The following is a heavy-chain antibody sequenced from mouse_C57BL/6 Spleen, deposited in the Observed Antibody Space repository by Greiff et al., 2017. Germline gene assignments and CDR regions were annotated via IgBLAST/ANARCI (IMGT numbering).Heavy chain of an antibody. CDR2: ISSGGSYT. V-gene: IGHV5-6*01. J-gene: IGHJ2*01. CDR3: ARQRGAFDY. CDR1: GFTFSSYG. Sequence: EVKVVESGGDLVKPGGSLKLSCAASGFTFSSYGMSWVRQTPDKRLEWVATISSGGSYTYYPDSVKGRFTSSRDNAKNTLYLQMSSLKAEDTAMYYCARQRGAFDYWGQGTTLTVSS.